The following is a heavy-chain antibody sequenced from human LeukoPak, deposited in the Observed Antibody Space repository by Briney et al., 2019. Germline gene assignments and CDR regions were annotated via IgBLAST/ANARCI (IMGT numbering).Heavy chain of an antibody. CDR2: VHGDGNNI. CDR1: GFPFSSYA. V-gene: IGHV3-74*01. Sequence: GGSLRLSCAASGFPFSSYAMYWVRQAPGEGLVWVSRVHGDGNNIGYADFVEGRFTISRDNAKNTLYLEMSSLRREDTAVCYCARARVGDPTDYWGQGTLVTVSS. J-gene: IGHJ4*02. D-gene: IGHD1-26*01. CDR3: ARARVGDPTDY.